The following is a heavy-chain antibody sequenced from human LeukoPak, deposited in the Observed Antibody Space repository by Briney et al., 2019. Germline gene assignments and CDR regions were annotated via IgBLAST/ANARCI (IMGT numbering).Heavy chain of an antibody. J-gene: IGHJ4*02. CDR3: ARLAVAGPFDY. D-gene: IGHD6-19*01. CDR1: GFTFSSYS. CDR2: ISGSSSYI. Sequence: GGSLRLSCAASGFTFSSYSMNWVRQAPGKGLEWVSSISGSSSYIYYADSAKGRFTISRDNAKNSLYLQMNSLRAEDTAVYYCARLAVAGPFDYWGQGTLVTVSS. V-gene: IGHV3-21*01.